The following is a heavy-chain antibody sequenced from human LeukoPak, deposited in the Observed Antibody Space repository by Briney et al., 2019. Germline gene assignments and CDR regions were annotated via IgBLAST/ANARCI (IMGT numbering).Heavy chain of an antibody. CDR1: GFTFSSYS. Sequence: PGGSLRLSCAASGFTFSSYSMNWVRQAPGKGLEWVSSISSSSSYIHYADSVEGRFTISRDNAKNSLYLQMNSLRAEDTAVYYCARSPSYDFWSGYPSYYYYYMDVWGKGTTVTVSS. D-gene: IGHD3-3*01. CDR2: ISSSSSYI. CDR3: ARSPSYDFWSGYPSYYYYYMDV. V-gene: IGHV3-21*01. J-gene: IGHJ6*03.